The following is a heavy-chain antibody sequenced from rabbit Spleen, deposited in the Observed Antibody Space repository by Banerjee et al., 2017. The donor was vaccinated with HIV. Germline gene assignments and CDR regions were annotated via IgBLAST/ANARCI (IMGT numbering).Heavy chain of an antibody. CDR1: GFSLSNKAV. D-gene: IGHD2-1*01. Sequence: QEQPVESGGGLVQPGGSLTLSCTASGFSLSNKAVMCWVRQAPGKGLEWIGCILAGGGNTYYANWAKGRFTISKPSSTTVTLQMTSLTVAATAAYFCAIIVGDIYAFNLWGPGTLVTVS. CDR3: AIIVGDIYAFNL. J-gene: IGHJ4*01. CDR2: ILAGGGNT. V-gene: IGHV1S45*01.